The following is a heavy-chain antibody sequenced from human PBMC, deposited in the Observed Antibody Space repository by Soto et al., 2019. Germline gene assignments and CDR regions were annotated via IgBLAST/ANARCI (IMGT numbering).Heavy chain of an antibody. CDR2: IWYDGTNK. J-gene: IGHJ4*02. CDR3: ATDGPRIAVAGTYPDH. Sequence: PWGSLRLSCAASGFTFSTYGMHWVRQAPGKGLEWLAIIWYDGTNKFYADSVKGRFTVSRDNYKNTLYLQMNGLRAEDTAVYYCATDGPRIAVAGTYPDHWGQGTLVTVSS. D-gene: IGHD6-19*01. CDR1: GFTFSTYG. V-gene: IGHV3-33*01.